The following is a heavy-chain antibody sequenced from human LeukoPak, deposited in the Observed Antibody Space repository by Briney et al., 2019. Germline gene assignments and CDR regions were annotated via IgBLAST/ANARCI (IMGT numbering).Heavy chain of an antibody. D-gene: IGHD3-10*01. CDR2: IYYSGST. V-gene: IGHV4-59*08. Sequence: SETLSLTCTVSGGSISSYYWSWIRQPPGKGLEWIGYIYYSGSTNYNPSLKSRVTISVDTSKNQFSLKLSSVTAADTAVYYCARLISDGSGPENWFDPWGQGTLVTVSS. CDR1: GGSISSYY. CDR3: ARLISDGSGPENWFDP. J-gene: IGHJ5*02.